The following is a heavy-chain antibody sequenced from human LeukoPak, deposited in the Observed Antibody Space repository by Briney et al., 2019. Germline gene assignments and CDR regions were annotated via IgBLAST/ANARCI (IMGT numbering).Heavy chain of an antibody. J-gene: IGHJ3*01. V-gene: IGHV3-74*01. CDR1: GFTFSTYW. D-gene: IGHD3-3*01. Sequence: GGSLRLSCAASGFTFSTYWMYWVRQAPGKGLEYVSRINNDGSGTTYADSVKGRFTISRDNAKNTVYLQMNSLRPEDTAMYYVAREGLTQVFVSWGKGKMVT. CDR2: INNDGSGT. CDR3: AREGLTQVFVS.